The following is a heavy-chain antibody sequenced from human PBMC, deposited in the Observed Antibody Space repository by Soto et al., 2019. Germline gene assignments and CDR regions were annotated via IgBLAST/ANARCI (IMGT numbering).Heavy chain of an antibody. V-gene: IGHV4-31*03. CDR2: IYYSGST. CDR1: GGSISSGGYY. D-gene: IGHD3-10*01. Sequence: QVQLQESGPGLVKPSQTLSLTCTVSGGSISSGGYYWSWIRQHPGKGLEWIGYIYYSGSTYYNPSLKSRVTISVDTSKNQSSLKLSSVTAADTAVYYCARDLFTMVRGVPGNWFDPWGQGTLVTVSS. J-gene: IGHJ5*02. CDR3: ARDLFTMVRGVPGNWFDP.